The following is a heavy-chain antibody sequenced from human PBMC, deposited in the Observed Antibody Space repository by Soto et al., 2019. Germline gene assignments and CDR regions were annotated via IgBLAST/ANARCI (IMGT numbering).Heavy chain of an antibody. CDR3: ARDIVVVTSTPYNWFDP. Sequence: QVQLQESGPGLVKPSQTLSLTCTVSGGSISSGGYYWSWIRQHPGKGLEWIGYIYYSGSTYYNPSLKSRVTISVDTSKNQFSLKLSSVTAADTAVYYCARDIVVVTSTPYNWFDPWGQGTLVTVSS. D-gene: IGHD2-21*02. J-gene: IGHJ5*02. V-gene: IGHV4-31*03. CDR2: IYYSGST. CDR1: GGSISSGGYY.